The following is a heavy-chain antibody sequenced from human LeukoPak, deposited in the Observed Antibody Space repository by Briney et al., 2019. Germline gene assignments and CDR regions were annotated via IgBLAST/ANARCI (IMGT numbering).Heavy chain of an antibody. Sequence: SETLSLTCTVSGGSISSYYWSWIRQPAGKGLEWIGRIYTSGSTNYNPSLKSRVTMSADTSKNQFSLKLSSVTAADTAVYYCARDVVMITFGGVIVPDAFDIWGQGTMVTVSS. D-gene: IGHD3-16*02. CDR3: ARDVVMITFGGVIVPDAFDI. CDR1: GGSISSYY. CDR2: IYTSGST. J-gene: IGHJ3*02. V-gene: IGHV4-4*07.